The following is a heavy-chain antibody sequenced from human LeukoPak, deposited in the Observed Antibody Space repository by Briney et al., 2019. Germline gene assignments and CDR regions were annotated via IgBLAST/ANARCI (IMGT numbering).Heavy chain of an antibody. D-gene: IGHD4-17*01. Sequence: SGPTLVKPTQTLTLTCTFSGFSLSTSGMCVSWIRQPPGKALEWLALIDWDDDKYYSTSLKTRLTISKDTSKNQVVLTMTNMDPVDTATYYCARIRNYGDYAAWYFDLWGRGTLVTVSS. V-gene: IGHV2-70*01. CDR3: ARIRNYGDYAAWYFDL. CDR1: GFSLSTSGMC. CDR2: IDWDDDK. J-gene: IGHJ2*01.